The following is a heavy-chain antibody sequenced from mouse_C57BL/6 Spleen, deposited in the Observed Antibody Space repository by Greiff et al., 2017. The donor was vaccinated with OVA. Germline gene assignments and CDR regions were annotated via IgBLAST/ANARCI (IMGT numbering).Heavy chain of an antibody. CDR3: TSAPYDYEEAWLAY. CDR1: GFTFSSYA. J-gene: IGHJ3*01. CDR2: ISSGGDYI. V-gene: IGHV5-9-1*02. Sequence: EVKLMESGEGLVKPGGSLKLSCAASGFTFSSYAMSWVRQTPEKRLEWVAYISSGGDYIYYADTVKGRFTISRDTARNTLYLQMSSLKSEDTAMYYCTSAPYDYEEAWLAYWGQGTLVTVSA. D-gene: IGHD2-4*01.